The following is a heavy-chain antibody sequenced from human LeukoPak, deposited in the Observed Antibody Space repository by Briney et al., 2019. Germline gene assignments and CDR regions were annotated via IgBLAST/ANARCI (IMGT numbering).Heavy chain of an antibody. D-gene: IGHD4-23*01. CDR1: GDSLSSSHTYY. J-gene: IGHJ4*02. Sequence: PSENLSLTCSVSGDSLSSSHTYYWGWIRQPPGKGLEWIGSSYFRGSTYSSPSLRSRVVISVDTSKNQFSLKLNSVTAADTAVYYCARDYGGNSHYFDYWGQGTLVTVSS. CDR2: SYFRGST. CDR3: ARDYGGNSHYFDY. V-gene: IGHV4-39*07.